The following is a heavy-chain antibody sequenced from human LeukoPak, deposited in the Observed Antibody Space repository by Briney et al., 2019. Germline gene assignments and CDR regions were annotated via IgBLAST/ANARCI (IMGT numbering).Heavy chain of an antibody. CDR3: ARDLISGAYTFDY. J-gene: IGHJ4*02. D-gene: IGHD1-26*01. Sequence: GRSLRLSCAASGLTFSTYNMNWVRQAPGKGLEWVSYISSSSDTIYYADSVKGRFTISRDNAKNSLYLQMNSLRDEDTAVYYCARDLISGAYTFDYWGQGTLVTVSS. CDR1: GLTFSTYN. V-gene: IGHV3-48*02. CDR2: ISSSSDTI.